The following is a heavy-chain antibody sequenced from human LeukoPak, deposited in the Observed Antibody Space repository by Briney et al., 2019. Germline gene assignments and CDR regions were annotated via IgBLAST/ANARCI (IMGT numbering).Heavy chain of an antibody. CDR2: TSSSSSYI. V-gene: IGHV3-21*01. J-gene: IGHJ5*02. CDR3: ARAVEYNWFDP. Sequence: PGGSLRLSCAASGFTFSSYSMNWVRQAPGKGLEWVSSTSSSSSYIYYADSVKGRFTISRDNAQNSLYLQMNSLRAEDAAVYYCARAVEYNWFDPWGQGTLVTVSS. CDR1: GFTFSSYS.